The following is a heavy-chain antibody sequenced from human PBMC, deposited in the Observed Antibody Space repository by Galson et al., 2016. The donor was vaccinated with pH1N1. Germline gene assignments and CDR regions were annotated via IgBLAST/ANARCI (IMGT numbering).Heavy chain of an antibody. CDR2: IYPGDSET. D-gene: IGHD3-22*01. CDR1: GYSFTKYC. J-gene: IGHJ6*02. CDR3: ARQGIDDSSGYFIGHDYYPYAMDV. V-gene: IGHV5-51*01. Sequence: QSGAEVKKPGESLKISCEGSGYSFTKYCIVWVRQTPGKGLEWMGIIYPGDSETRYSPSFQGQVTISADKSISTAYLHWSSLEGSDTAMYYCARQGIDDSSGYFIGHDYYPYAMDVWGQGTTVTVSS.